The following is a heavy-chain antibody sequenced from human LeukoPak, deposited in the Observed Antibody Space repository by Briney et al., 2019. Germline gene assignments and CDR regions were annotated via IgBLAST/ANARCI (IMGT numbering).Heavy chain of an antibody. V-gene: IGHV3-21*01. J-gene: IGHJ6*02. Sequence: GGSLRLSCAASGFTFSSYEMNWVRQAPGKGLEWVSLISSSSSYIYYADSVKGRFTISRDIAKNSLYLQMNSLRAEDTAVYCCARDQGIGYCSGGSCPYGMDVWGQGTTVTVSS. D-gene: IGHD2-15*01. CDR2: ISSSSSYI. CDR3: ARDQGIGYCSGGSCPYGMDV. CDR1: GFTFSSYE.